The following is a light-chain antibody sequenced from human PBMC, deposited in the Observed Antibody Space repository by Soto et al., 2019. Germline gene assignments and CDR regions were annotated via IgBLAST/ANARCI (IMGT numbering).Light chain of an antibody. Sequence: EIMMTQSPATLSVSPGERDTLSCRASQSVRNNLAWYQQRRGQAPRLLIYYASTRATGVPARFSGSGSGTEFTLTISSLQSEDSARYYCQQYNNWPPITFGQGTRLEIK. CDR3: QQYNNWPPIT. CDR2: YAS. J-gene: IGKJ5*01. CDR1: QSVRNN. V-gene: IGKV3-15*01.